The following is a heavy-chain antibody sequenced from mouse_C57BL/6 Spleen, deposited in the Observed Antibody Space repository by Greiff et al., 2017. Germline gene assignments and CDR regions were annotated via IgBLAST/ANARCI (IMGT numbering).Heavy chain of an antibody. D-gene: IGHD2-1*01. J-gene: IGHJ1*03. V-gene: IGHV1-69*01. CDR3: ARGRGNYVWYFDV. CDR1: GYTFTSYW. Sequence: QVQLQQPGAELVMPGASVKLSCKASGYTFTSYWMHWVKQRPGQGLEWIGEIDPSDSYPNYNQKFKGKSTLTVDKSSSTAYMQLSSLTSEDSAVYYCARGRGNYVWYFDVWGTGTTVTVSS. CDR2: IDPSDSYP.